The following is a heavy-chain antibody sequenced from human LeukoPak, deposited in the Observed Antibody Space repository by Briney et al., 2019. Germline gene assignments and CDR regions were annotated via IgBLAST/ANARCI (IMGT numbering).Heavy chain of an antibody. D-gene: IGHD3-22*01. V-gene: IGHV3-30*02. CDR1: GFTFSSFG. Sequence: TGGSLRLSCAASGFTFSSFGMHWARQAPGKGLEWVAFIRYDGNDEYYADSVKGRFTISRDNSKNTLFLQMNSLRAEDTAVYYCAKDASSGFEYWGQGTLLSVSS. CDR2: IRYDGNDE. CDR3: AKDASSGFEY. J-gene: IGHJ4*02.